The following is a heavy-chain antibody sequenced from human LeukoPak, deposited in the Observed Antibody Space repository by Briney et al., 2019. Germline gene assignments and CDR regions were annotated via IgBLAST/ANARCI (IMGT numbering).Heavy chain of an antibody. CDR1: GGSISSSSYY. CDR2: IYYSGST. D-gene: IGHD3-10*01. Sequence: PSETLSLTCTVSGGSISSSSYYWGWVRQPPGKGLEWIGYIYYSGSTNYNPSLKSRVTMSPDTSRNQFSLKVNSVTAADTAVYYCARDTYYSGSGTYFEDYFDSWGQGILVTVSS. J-gene: IGHJ4*02. CDR3: ARDTYYSGSGTYFEDYFDS. V-gene: IGHV4-61*05.